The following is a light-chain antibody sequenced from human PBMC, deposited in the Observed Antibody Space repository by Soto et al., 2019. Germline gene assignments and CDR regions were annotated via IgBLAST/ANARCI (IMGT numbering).Light chain of an antibody. V-gene: IGKV3-11*01. J-gene: IGKJ4*01. CDR1: QSVNSH. CDR2: DAS. Sequence: EIVLTQSPATLSLSPGERGTLSCRASQSVNSHLAWYQQKPGQAPRLLIYDASNRATGVPSRFSGSASGTDFTLTISSLEPEDFAVYYCQQGGSWPLTIGGGTKVEIK. CDR3: QQGGSWPLT.